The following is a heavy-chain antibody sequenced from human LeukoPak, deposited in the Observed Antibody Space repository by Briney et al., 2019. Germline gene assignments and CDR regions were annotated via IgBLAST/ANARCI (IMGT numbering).Heavy chain of an antibody. D-gene: IGHD3-10*01. CDR2: ISSSGSTI. J-gene: IGHJ4*02. CDR1: GFTFSDYY. CDR3: TREITMVRGVIRDEEEIRGPS. V-gene: IGHV3-11*04. Sequence: NPGGSLRLSCAASGFTFSDYYMSWIRQAPGKGLEWVSYISSSGSTIYYADSVKGRFTISRDNAKNSLYLQMNSLRAEDTAVYYCTREITMVRGVIRDEEEIRGPSRGQGTLVTVSS.